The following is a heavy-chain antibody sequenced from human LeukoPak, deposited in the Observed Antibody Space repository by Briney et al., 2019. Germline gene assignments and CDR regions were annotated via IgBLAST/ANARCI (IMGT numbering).Heavy chain of an antibody. CDR3: ARDCLRYFDWFLMAESNVLDY. D-gene: IGHD3-9*01. CDR1: GFTVSSNS. J-gene: IGHJ4*02. CDR2: IKQDGSEK. V-gene: IGHV3-7*01. Sequence: GGSLRLSCTVSGFTVSSNSMSWVRQAPGKGLEWVASIKQDGSEKYYVDSVKGRFTISRDNAENSLYLQMNSLRAEDTAVYYCARDCLRYFDWFLMAESNVLDYWGQGTLVTASS.